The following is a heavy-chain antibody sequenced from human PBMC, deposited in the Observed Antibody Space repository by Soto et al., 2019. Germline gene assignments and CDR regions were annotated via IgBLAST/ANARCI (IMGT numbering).Heavy chain of an antibody. V-gene: IGHV1-69*13. CDR2: IIPIFGTA. Sequence: ASVKVSCKASGGTFSSYAISWVRQAPGQGLEWMGGIIPIFGTANYAQKFQGRVTITADESTSTAYMELRSLRSDDTAVYYCAREIYDILTGVTLYYFDYWGQGTLVTVSS. D-gene: IGHD3-9*01. CDR3: AREIYDILTGVTLYYFDY. J-gene: IGHJ4*02. CDR1: GGTFSSYA.